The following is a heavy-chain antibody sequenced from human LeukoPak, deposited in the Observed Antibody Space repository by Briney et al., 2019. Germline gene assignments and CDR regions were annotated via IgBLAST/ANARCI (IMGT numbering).Heavy chain of an antibody. V-gene: IGHV3-15*01. CDR2: IKSKTDGGTT. CDR3: TTPMVRGVPIIFDY. Sequence: PGGSLRLSCAASGFTFSNAWMGWVRPAPGKGLEWVGRIKSKTDGGTTDYAAPVKGRFTISRDDSKNTLYLQMNSLKPEDTAVYYCTTPMVRGVPIIFDYWGQGTLVTVSS. D-gene: IGHD3-10*01. J-gene: IGHJ4*02. CDR1: GFTFSNAW.